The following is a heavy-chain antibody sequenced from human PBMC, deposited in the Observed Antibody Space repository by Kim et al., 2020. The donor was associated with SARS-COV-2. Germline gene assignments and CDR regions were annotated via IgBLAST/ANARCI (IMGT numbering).Heavy chain of an antibody. CDR2: INGDGSST. J-gene: IGHJ4*02. V-gene: IGHV3-74*01. Sequence: GGSLRLSCVASGFTFSSDWMNWVRQAPGKGLVWVSRINGDGSSTNYADSVKGRFTISRDNAKNTLYLQMNSLRAEDTAVYYCARRRSTSNWYYFDYWGQGTLVTVSS. D-gene: IGHD6-13*01. CDR1: GFTFSSDW. CDR3: ARRRSTSNWYYFDY.